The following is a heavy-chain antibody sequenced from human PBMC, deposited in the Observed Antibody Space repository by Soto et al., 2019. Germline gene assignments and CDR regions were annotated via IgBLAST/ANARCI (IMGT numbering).Heavy chain of an antibody. CDR1: GGSISSGDYY. CDR3: ARAMVVTQNWFDP. J-gene: IGHJ5*02. Sequence: QVQLQESGPGLVKPSQTLSLTCTVSGGSISSGDYYWSWIRQPPGKGLEWIGYRYYSGSAYYNPSLKSRVTISVDTSKNQFSLKLSSVTAADTAVYYCARAMVVTQNWFDPWGQGTLVTVSS. CDR2: RYYSGSA. V-gene: IGHV4-30-4*01. D-gene: IGHD2-21*02.